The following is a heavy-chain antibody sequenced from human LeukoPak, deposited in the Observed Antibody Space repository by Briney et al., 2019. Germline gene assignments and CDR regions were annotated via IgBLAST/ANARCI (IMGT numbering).Heavy chain of an antibody. CDR3: ARDPYDGGGYAAFDI. V-gene: IGHV3-7*01. D-gene: IGHD3-22*01. CDR2: VKQDGSEE. CDR1: GFTFSTYW. J-gene: IGHJ3*02. Sequence: GGSLRLSCAASGFTFSTYWMTWVRQAPGKGLEWVANVKQDGSEEYCVDSVKGRFTISRDNAKNSLYLQMNSLRAEDTALYYCARDPYDGGGYAAFDIWGQGTMVTVYS.